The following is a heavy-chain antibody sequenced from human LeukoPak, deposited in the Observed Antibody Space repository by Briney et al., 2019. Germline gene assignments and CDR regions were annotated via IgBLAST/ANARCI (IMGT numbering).Heavy chain of an antibody. CDR2: ISGDGGST. CDR3: AKDIGGSYYY. J-gene: IGHJ4*02. Sequence: GGSLRLSCAASGFTFSDYYMSWIRQAPGKGLEWVSLISGDGGSTYYADSVKGRFTISRDNSKNSLYLQMNSLRTEDTALYYCAKDIGGSYYYWGQGTLVTVSS. CDR1: GFTFSDYY. V-gene: IGHV3-43*02. D-gene: IGHD1-26*01.